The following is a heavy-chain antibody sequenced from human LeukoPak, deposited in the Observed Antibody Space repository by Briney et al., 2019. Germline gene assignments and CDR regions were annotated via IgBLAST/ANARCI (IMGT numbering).Heavy chain of an antibody. CDR3: ARDLSSTSNXELDX. CDR1: GYTFTGYF. Sequence: ASVKVSCKASGYTFTGYFMHWVRQAPGQGLEWMGRINPNSGGTNYAQNFQGRVTMTRDTSISTAYMDLSKLTSDDTAVYYCARDLSSTSNXELDXXGXGTXVTV. D-gene: IGHD2-8*01. CDR2: INPNSGGT. V-gene: IGHV1-2*06. J-gene: IGHJ4*02.